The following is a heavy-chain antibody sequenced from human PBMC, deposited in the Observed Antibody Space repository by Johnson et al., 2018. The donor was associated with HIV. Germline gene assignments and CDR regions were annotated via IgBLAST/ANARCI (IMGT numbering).Heavy chain of an antibody. D-gene: IGHD3-16*01. V-gene: IGHV3-30*02. CDR2: IRFDGSNN. J-gene: IGHJ3*02. Sequence: QVQLVESGGGVVRPGESLRLSCAASGFTFSTYAMHWVRQAPGKGLAWVSFIRFDGSNNYYADSVKGRFTISRENAKNSLYLQMNSLRAEDTAVYYCARDPVWGDPDAFDIWGQGTMVTVSS. CDR3: ARDPVWGDPDAFDI. CDR1: GFTFSTYA.